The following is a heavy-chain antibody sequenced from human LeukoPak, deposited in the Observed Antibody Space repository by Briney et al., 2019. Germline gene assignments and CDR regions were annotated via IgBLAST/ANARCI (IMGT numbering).Heavy chain of an antibody. CDR3: ARGLRGWLDAFDI. J-gene: IGHJ3*02. Sequence: SQTLSLTCTVSGGSISSGDYYWSWIRQPPGKGLEWIGYIYYSGSTNYNPSLKSRVTISVDTSKNQLSRKLSSVTAADTAVYYCARGLRGWLDAFDIWGQGTMVTVSS. D-gene: IGHD6-19*01. V-gene: IGHV4-30-4*01. CDR1: GGSISSGDYY. CDR2: IYYSGST.